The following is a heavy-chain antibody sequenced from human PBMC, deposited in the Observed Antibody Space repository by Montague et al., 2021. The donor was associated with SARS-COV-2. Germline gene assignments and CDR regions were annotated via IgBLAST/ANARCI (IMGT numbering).Heavy chain of an antibody. J-gene: IGHJ6*02. Sequence: SETLSLTCAVSGHPIASSSWWSWVRQSPVNGLEWIGEIYHSGKTNYNPSLKSRLTMSVDKSKNQFSLKLTSVTAADTAVYYCARGVGIPSSTPQYYYYGMDDWGQGTTVTVSS. D-gene: IGHD2-2*01. CDR3: ARGVGIPSSTPQYYYYGMDD. V-gene: IGHV4-4*02. CDR2: IYHSGKT. CDR1: GHPIASSSW.